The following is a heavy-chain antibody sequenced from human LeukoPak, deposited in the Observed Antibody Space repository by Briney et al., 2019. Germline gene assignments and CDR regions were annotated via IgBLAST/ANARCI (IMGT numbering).Heavy chain of an antibody. J-gene: IGHJ4*02. V-gene: IGHV3-30*02. CDR1: GFTFSSYG. Sequence: GGSLRLSCVASGFTFSSYGMHWVRQAPGKGRVWVAFMRYDGSDKYYADSVKGRFTISRDNSKNTLYLQMNSLRAEDTALYYCAKADRGSYYGLGDYFDYWGQGTLVTVSS. CDR2: MRYDGSDK. D-gene: IGHD1-26*01. CDR3: AKADRGSYYGLGDYFDY.